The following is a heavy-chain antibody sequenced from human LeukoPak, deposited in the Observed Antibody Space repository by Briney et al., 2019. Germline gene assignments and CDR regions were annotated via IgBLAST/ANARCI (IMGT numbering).Heavy chain of an antibody. CDR3: AIIPLGGRFDY. J-gene: IGHJ4*02. D-gene: IGHD3-10*01. CDR1: GFTFTKYW. V-gene: IGHV3-7*01. CDR2: IKQDGSDK. Sequence: GGSLRLSCAASGFTFTKYWMTWVRQAPGKGLEWVGNIKQDGSDKNYMDSVKGRFTISRDNTKNSVYLQMSSLRAEDTAVYYCAIIPLGGRFDYWGQGTLVIVSS.